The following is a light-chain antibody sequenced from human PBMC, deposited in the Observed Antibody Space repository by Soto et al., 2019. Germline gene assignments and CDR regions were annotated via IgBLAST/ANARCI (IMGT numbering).Light chain of an antibody. Sequence: EIVLTQSPGTLSLSPGERATLSCRASQSVSSSYLAWYQQKPGQAPRLLIHGASSRATGIPDRFSGSGSGTDFTLTISRLEPEDFAVYYCQQYASSPRTFGQGTKV. J-gene: IGKJ1*01. V-gene: IGKV3-20*01. CDR2: GAS. CDR3: QQYASSPRT. CDR1: QSVSSSY.